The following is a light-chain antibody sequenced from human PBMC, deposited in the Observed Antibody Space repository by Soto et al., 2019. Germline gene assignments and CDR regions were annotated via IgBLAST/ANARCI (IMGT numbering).Light chain of an antibody. V-gene: IGLV8-61*01. Sequence: QTVVTQEPSLSVSPGGTVTLTCGLSSGSVSTSHSPSWYHQIPGQPPRTLMYGTNTRSYGVPDRFSGSSVGNKAALTITGARTEDESDYYCVLYMGVGIHWGFGGGTKLTVL. CDR1: SGSVSTSHS. CDR3: VLYMGVGIHWG. J-gene: IGLJ3*02. CDR2: GTN.